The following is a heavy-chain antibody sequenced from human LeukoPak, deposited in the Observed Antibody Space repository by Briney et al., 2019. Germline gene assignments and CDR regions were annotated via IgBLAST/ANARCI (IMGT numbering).Heavy chain of an antibody. CDR3: ARGRRGRTSWYVDL. CDR2: MNPNSGNT. CDR1: GYTFTSYD. J-gene: IGHJ2*01. V-gene: IGHV1-8*01. D-gene: IGHD1-7*01. Sequence: ASVKVSCKASGYTFTSYDINWVRQATGQGLEWMGWMNPNSGNTGYAQKFQGRVTMTRNTSISTAYMELSSLRSEDTAVYYCARGRRGRTSWYVDLWGRGTLVTVSS.